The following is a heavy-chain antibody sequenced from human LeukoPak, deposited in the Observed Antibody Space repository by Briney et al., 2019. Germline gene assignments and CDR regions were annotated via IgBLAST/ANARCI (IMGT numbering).Heavy chain of an antibody. CDR1: GFTFSDYY. D-gene: IGHD5-12*01. CDR3: VRKFRGYSGLIDY. CDR2: ISSSGSTI. V-gene: IGHV3-11*04. Sequence: GGSLRLSCAASGFTFSDYYMSWMRQAPGKGLEWVSYISSSGSTIFYADCVKGRFTLSRDNAKNSLYLQMNSLRAEDTAVYFCVRKFRGYSGLIDYWGQGTLVTVSS. J-gene: IGHJ4*02.